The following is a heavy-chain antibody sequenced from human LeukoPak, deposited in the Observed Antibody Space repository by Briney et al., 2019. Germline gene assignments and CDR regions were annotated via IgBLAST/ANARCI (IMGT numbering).Heavy chain of an antibody. CDR3: ARHSGLRSPFDP. CDR1: GGSISSSSYY. CDR2: LYYSEST. V-gene: IGHV4-39*01. J-gene: IGHJ5*02. Sequence: SETLSLTCTVSGGSISSSSYYWGWIRQPPGKELEWIGSLYYSESTYYNPSLKSRVTIFVDTSKNQFSLKLSSVTAADTAVYYCARHSGLRSPFDPWGQGTLVTVSS. D-gene: IGHD3-3*01.